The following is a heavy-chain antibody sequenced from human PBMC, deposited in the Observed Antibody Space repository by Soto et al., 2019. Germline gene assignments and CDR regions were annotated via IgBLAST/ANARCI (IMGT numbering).Heavy chain of an antibody. CDR2: IVVGSGNT. J-gene: IGHJ6*03. Sequence: ASVKVSCKASGFTFTSSAMQWVRQARGQRLEWIGWIVVGSGNTNYAQKFQERVTITRDMSTSTAYMELSSLRSEDTAVYYCAARGARGVKPLDYYYMDVWGKGTTVTVSS. D-gene: IGHD3-10*01. CDR1: GFTFTSSA. V-gene: IGHV1-58*02. CDR3: AARGARGVKPLDYYYMDV.